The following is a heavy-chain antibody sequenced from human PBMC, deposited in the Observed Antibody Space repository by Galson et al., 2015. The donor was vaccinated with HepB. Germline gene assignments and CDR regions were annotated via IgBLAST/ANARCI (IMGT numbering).Heavy chain of an antibody. Sequence: SLRLSCAASGFTFSRFGIHWVRQAPGKGLERVAVISYDGSNKYYADSVKGRFTISRDNSKNTLFLQMNSLRAEDTAVYYCARDSRGRDTPHYYESWFDPWGQGTLVTVSS. CDR1: GFTFSRFG. J-gene: IGHJ5*02. V-gene: IGHV3-30*03. CDR3: ARDSRGRDTPHYYESWFDP. D-gene: IGHD3-22*01. CDR2: ISYDGSNK.